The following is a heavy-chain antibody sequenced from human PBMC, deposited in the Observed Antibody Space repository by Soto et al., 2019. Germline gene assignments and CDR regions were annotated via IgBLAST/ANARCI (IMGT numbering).Heavy chain of an antibody. V-gene: IGHV3-NL1*01. CDR1: GVIFSGYG. Sequence: GGSLRLSCAASGVIFSGYGMHWVRQAPGKGLEWVSFIDLSGTTTYYRDSVKGRFTIFKDKSMNTVYLQMNSLTVEDAAVYYCTKDRVPDGIYSFDYWGQGALVTVSS. D-gene: IGHD2-15*01. J-gene: IGHJ4*02. CDR2: IDLSGTTT. CDR3: TKDRVPDGIYSFDY.